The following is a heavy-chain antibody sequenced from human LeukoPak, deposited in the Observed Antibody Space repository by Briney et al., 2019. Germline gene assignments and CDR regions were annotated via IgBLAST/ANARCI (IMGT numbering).Heavy chain of an antibody. D-gene: IGHD6-6*01. J-gene: IGHJ6*03. CDR2: INPSGGST. CDR1: GYTFTSYY. CDR3: ARECFSSSPERGYYYYYMDV. V-gene: IGHV1-46*01. Sequence: RASVKVSCKASGYTFTSYYMHWVRQAPGQGLEWMGIINPSGGSTSYAQKFQGRVTMTRDMSTSTVYMELSSLRSEDTAVYYCARECFSSSPERGYYYYYMDVWGKGTTVTVSS.